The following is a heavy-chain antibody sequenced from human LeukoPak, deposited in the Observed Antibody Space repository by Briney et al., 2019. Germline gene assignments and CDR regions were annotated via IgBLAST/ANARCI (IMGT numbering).Heavy chain of an antibody. V-gene: IGHV4-34*01. CDR2: INRGGST. J-gene: IGHJ4*02. D-gene: IGHD3-10*01. CDR1: GGSFSGYY. Sequence: SETLSLTCTVYGGSFSGYYWSWIRQPPGKGLEWIGEINRGGSTNYNPSLKSRVTISVDTSKNQFSLKLSSVTAADTAVYYCARGYGSGSYYGYWGQGTLVTVSS. CDR3: ARGYGSGSYYGY.